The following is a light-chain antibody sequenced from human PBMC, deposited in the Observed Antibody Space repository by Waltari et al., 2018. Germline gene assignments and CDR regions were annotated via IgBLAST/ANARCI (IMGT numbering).Light chain of an antibody. V-gene: IGKV3-15*01. J-gene: IGKJ1*01. CDR3: QQYNNWPPSKT. CDR1: QSVSSN. Sequence: EIVMTQSPATLSVSPGERAPLPSRARQSVSSNLAWYQHKPGQAPRLLIYSASTRATGIPARLSGSGSGTEFTLTISSLQSEDFAVYYCQQYNNWPPSKTFGQGTKVEIK. CDR2: SAS.